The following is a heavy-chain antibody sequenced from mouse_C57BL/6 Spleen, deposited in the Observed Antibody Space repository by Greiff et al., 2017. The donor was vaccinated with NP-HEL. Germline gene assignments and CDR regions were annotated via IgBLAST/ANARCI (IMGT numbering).Heavy chain of an antibody. V-gene: IGHV1-7*01. CDR1: GYTFTSYW. Sequence: VQLQQSGADLAKPGASVKLSCKASGYTFTSYWMHWVKQRPGQGLEWIGYINPSSGYTKYNQKCKDKATLTADKSSSTAYMQLSSLTYEDSAVYYCASGTAQAKGLDYWGQGTTLTVSS. CDR3: ASGTAQAKGLDY. D-gene: IGHD3-2*02. CDR2: INPSSGYT. J-gene: IGHJ2*01.